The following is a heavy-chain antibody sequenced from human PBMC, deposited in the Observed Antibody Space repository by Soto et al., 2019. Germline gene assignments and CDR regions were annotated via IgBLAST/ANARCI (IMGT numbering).Heavy chain of an antibody. CDR3: ARHPDPYYGMDV. J-gene: IGHJ6*04. Sequence: PGESLKISCKGSGYSFTSFWIAWVRQMPGKGLEWMGVIYPGESDTIYSPSFQGQVTISADKSISTAYLQWSSLKASDTAMYYCARHPDPYYGMDVWGKGTTVTVSS. CDR1: GYSFTSFW. CDR2: IYPGESDT. V-gene: IGHV5-51*01.